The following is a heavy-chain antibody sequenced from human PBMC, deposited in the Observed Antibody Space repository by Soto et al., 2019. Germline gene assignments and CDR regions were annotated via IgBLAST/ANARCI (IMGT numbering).Heavy chain of an antibody. CDR1: GFTFSSYA. J-gene: IGHJ4*02. CDR3: AKDRAYYYGSGSFSDY. CDR2: ISGSGGST. D-gene: IGHD3-10*01. Sequence: EVQLLESGGGLVQPGGSLRLSCAASGFTFSSYAMSWVRQAPGKGLEWVSAISGSGGSTYYAGSVKGRFTISRDNSKNTLYLQMNSLRAEDTAVYYCAKDRAYYYGSGSFSDYWGQGTLVTVSS. V-gene: IGHV3-23*01.